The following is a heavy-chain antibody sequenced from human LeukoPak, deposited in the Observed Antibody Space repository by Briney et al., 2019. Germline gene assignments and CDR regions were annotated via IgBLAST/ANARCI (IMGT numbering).Heavy chain of an antibody. CDR3: AKGGGSGYTIDY. J-gene: IGHJ4*02. V-gene: IGHV3-7*03. D-gene: IGHD3-3*01. Sequence: PGGSLRLSCTVSGFTISTYWMSWVRQAPGKGLEWVGNIKKDGSEMHYVDSVKGRFTISRDNAKNSLYLQMNSLRAEDTALYYCAKGGGSGYTIDYWGQGTLVTVSS. CDR1: GFTISTYW. CDR2: IKKDGSEM.